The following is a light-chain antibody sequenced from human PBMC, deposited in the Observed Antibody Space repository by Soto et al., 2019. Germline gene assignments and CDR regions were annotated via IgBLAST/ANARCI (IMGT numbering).Light chain of an antibody. CDR1: SSDVGVYNY. CDR3: TSYTNSDTLVV. Sequence: QSALTQPASVSGSPGQSITISCTGTSSDVGVYNYVSWYQQHPGKAPKLMIYDVSNRPSGVSNRFSGSKSGNTASLTISGLXAXXXADYYCTSYTNSDTLVVFGGGTKLTV. J-gene: IGLJ2*01. V-gene: IGLV2-14*03. CDR2: DVS.